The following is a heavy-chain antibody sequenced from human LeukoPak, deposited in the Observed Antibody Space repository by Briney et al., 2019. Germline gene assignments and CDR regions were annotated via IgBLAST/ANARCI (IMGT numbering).Heavy chain of an antibody. Sequence: PGGSLRLSCAASGFTFSSYGMHWVRQAPGKGLEWVAVISYDGSNKYYADSVKGRFTISRDNSKNTLYLQTNSLRAEDTAVYYCANVPSGSPLGYWGQGTLVTVSS. D-gene: IGHD1-26*01. CDR3: ANVPSGSPLGY. CDR1: GFTFSSYG. CDR2: ISYDGSNK. V-gene: IGHV3-30*18. J-gene: IGHJ4*02.